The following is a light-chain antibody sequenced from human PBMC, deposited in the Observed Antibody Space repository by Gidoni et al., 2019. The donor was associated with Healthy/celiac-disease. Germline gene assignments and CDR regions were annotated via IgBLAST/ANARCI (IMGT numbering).Light chain of an antibody. CDR2: AAS. CDR1: RSISSY. J-gene: IGKJ3*01. Sequence: DIQLTQSPSSLSASVGDRVTITCRASRSISSYLNWYQQKPGKAPKLLIYAASSLQSGVPSRFSGSGSGTDFTLTISSLQPEDFATYYCQQSYSTWFTFGPGTKVEIK. CDR3: QQSYSTWFT. V-gene: IGKV1-39*01.